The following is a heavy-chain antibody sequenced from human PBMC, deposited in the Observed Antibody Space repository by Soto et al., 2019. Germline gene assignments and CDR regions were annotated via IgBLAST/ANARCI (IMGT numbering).Heavy chain of an antibody. J-gene: IGHJ6*02. CDR1: GGSFSGYY. D-gene: IGHD3-10*01. CDR3: ARGLYYYGSGSYYGGRATLRGMDV. Sequence: PSETLSLTCAVYGGSFSGYYWSWIRQPPGKGLEWIGEINHSGSTNYNPSLKSRVTISVDTSKNQFSLKLSSVTAADTAVYYCARGLYYYGSGSYYGGRATLRGMDVWGQGTTVTVSS. V-gene: IGHV4-34*01. CDR2: INHSGST.